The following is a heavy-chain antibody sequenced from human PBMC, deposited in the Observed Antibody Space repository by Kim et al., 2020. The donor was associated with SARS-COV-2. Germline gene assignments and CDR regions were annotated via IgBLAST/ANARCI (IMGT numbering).Heavy chain of an antibody. Sequence: DSVKGRFTISRDNSKNTLYLQMNSLRAEDTAVYYCAKDLGSSTSCYFDYWGQGTLVTVSS. D-gene: IGHD2-2*01. J-gene: IGHJ4*02. CDR3: AKDLGSSTSCYFDY. V-gene: IGHV3-23*01.